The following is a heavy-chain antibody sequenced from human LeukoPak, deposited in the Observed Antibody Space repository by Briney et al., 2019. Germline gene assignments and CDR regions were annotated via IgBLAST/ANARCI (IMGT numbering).Heavy chain of an antibody. D-gene: IGHD2-2*01. V-gene: IGHV3-74*01. CDR2: ISSDGTNA. CDR3: ASHSVGVLPIATFDY. CDR1: GFTFSTYW. Sequence: GGSLRLSCAASGFTFSTYWMHWVRQVPGKGLVWVSRISSDGTNANYADSVKGRFTISRDNAKNSLYLQMNSLRAEDTAVYYCASHSVGVLPIATFDYWGQGTLVTVSS. J-gene: IGHJ4*02.